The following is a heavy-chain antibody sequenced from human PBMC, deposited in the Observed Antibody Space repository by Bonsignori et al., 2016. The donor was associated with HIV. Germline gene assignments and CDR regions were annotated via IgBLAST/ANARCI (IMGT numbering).Heavy chain of an antibody. CDR3: AKNDYYASGFYHYYYMDV. CDR2: TYTGGPTT. V-gene: IGHV3-23*03. Sequence: GGSLRLSCVASGLTFSNYAMTWVRQAPGRGLEWVSVTYTGGPTTYYADSVRGRSTIFRDDSKNTLYLQMNSLIADDTAVYYCAKNDYYASGFYHYYYMDVWGKGTTVTVSS. CDR1: GLTFSNYA. J-gene: IGHJ6*03. D-gene: IGHD3-10*01.